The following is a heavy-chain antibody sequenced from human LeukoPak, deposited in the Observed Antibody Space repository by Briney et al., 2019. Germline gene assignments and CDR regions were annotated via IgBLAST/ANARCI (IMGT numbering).Heavy chain of an antibody. CDR2: INHSGST. J-gene: IGHJ6*03. D-gene: IGHD2-15*01. CDR1: GGSFSGYY. Sequence: TSETLSLTCAVYGGSFSGYYWSWIRQPPGKGLEWIGEINHSGSTNYNPSLKSRVTISVDTSKNQFSLKLSSVTAADTAVYYCAREHCSGGSCYSIYYYYYMDVWGKGTTVTVSS. V-gene: IGHV4-34*01. CDR3: AREHCSGGSCYSIYYYYYMDV.